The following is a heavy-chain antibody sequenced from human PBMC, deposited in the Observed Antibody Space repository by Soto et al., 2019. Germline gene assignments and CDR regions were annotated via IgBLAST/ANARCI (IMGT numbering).Heavy chain of an antibody. CDR1: GYTFTSYG. J-gene: IGHJ4*02. CDR3: ARGRYGDY. Sequence: QVPLVQSGAEVKKPGASVKVSCKASGYTFTSYGITWVRQAPGQGLEWTGWISAHNGNTDYAQKLQGRVIVTRDTSTSTAYMELRSLRSDDTAVYYCARGRYGDYWGQGALVTVSS. CDR2: ISAHNGNT. D-gene: IGHD1-1*01. V-gene: IGHV1-18*01.